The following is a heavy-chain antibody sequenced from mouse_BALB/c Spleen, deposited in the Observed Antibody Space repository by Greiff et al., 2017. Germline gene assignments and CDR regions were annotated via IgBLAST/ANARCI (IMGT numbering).Heavy chain of an antibody. D-gene: IGHD2-2*01. J-gene: IGHJ2*01. CDR2: INPYNDGT. V-gene: IGHV1-14*01. CDR3: ARGGLWLRESFDY. Sequence: EVQLQQSGPELVKPGASVKMSCKASGYTFTSYVMHWVKQKPGQGLEWIGYINPYNDGTKYNEKFKGKATLTSDKSSSTAYMELSSLTSEDSAVYYCARGGLWLRESFDYWGQGTTLTVSS. CDR1: GYTFTSYV.